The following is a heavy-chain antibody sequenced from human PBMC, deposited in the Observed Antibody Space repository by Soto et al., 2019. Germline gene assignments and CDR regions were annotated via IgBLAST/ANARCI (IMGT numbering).Heavy chain of an antibody. CDR1: GGSISSGDYY. J-gene: IGHJ4*02. CDR2: IYYSGSP. Sequence: PSETLSLTCTVSGGSISSGDYYWSWIRQPPGKGLEWIGSIYYSGSPYYNPSLKSRVTISVDTSKNQFSLKLSSVTAADTAVYYCASRKSSPYIDYWGQGTLVTVPQ. D-gene: IGHD2-2*02. CDR3: ASRKSSPYIDY. V-gene: IGHV4-30-4*01.